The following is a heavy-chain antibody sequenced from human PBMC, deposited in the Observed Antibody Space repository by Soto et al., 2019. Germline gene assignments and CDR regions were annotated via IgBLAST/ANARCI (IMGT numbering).Heavy chain of an antibody. J-gene: IGHJ6*02. Sequence: SETLSLTCAVYGGSFSGYYWTWIRQPPGTGLEWIGEINHSGSANYNPSLKSRVTISVDTSKNQFSLKLTSVTAADTAVYYCARAHYGDYGYGMDVWGQGTKVTVSS. CDR2: INHSGSA. CDR1: GGSFSGYY. D-gene: IGHD4-17*01. V-gene: IGHV4-34*01. CDR3: ARAHYGDYGYGMDV.